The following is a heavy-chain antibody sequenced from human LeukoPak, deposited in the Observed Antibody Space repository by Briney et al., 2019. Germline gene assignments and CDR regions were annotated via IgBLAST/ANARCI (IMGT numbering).Heavy chain of an antibody. J-gene: IGHJ4*02. D-gene: IGHD5-18*01. CDR2: INPSGGST. CDR1: GYTFTSYY. Sequence: ASVKVSCKASGYTFTSYYMHWVRQAPGQGLEWMGIINPSGGSTSYAQKFQGRVTMTRDTSTSTVYMELSSLRSEDTAVYYCAREPDGTGYSYGLTGPENNYFDYWGQGTLVTVSS. V-gene: IGHV1-46*01. CDR3: AREPDGTGYSYGLTGPENNYFDY.